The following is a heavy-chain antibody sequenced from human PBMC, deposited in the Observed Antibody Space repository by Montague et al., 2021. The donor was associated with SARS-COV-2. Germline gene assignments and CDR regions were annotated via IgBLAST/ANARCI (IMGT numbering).Heavy chain of an antibody. J-gene: IGHJ4*02. V-gene: IGHV4-38-2*02. D-gene: IGHD4/OR15-4a*01. Sequence: SETLSLTCTVSGGSISSGSYWGWIRQPPGKGLEWIGTSDHSGITXYSPSLKSRVTILLDTSKNQFSLNLDSVTASDTAMYYCARVILAVAGANFYFDYWGQGTLVTVSS. CDR1: GGSISSGSY. CDR3: ARVILAVAGANFYFDY. CDR2: SDHSGIT.